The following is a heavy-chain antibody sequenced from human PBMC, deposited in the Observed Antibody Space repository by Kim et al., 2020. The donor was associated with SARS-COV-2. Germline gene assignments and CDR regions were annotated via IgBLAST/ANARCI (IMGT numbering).Heavy chain of an antibody. CDR3: ARARIPQYYYYGMDV. CDR1: GGSISSGGYY. CDR2: IYYSGST. J-gene: IGHJ6*02. V-gene: IGHV4-31*03. Sequence: SETLSLTCTVSGGSISSGGYYWSWIRQHPGKGLEWIGYIYYSGSTYYNPSLKSRVTISVDTSKNQFSLKLSSVTAADTAVYYCARARIPQYYYYGMDVWGQGTTLTVSS.